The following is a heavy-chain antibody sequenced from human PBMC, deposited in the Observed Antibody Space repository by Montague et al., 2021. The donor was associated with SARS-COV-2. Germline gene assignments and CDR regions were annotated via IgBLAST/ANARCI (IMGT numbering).Heavy chain of an antibody. CDR1: GFTFGDYG. J-gene: IGHJ3*02. V-gene: IGHV3-20*04. Sequence: SRRLSCAASGFTFGDYGMSLFRQAPVKGLEWVSGINWNGGSTGYADSVKGRFTISRDNAKNSLYLQMNSLRAEDTALYYCARDLEWIGGLVDAFDIWGQGTMVTVSS. CDR3: ARDLEWIGGLVDAFDI. D-gene: IGHD3-10*01. CDR2: INWNGGST.